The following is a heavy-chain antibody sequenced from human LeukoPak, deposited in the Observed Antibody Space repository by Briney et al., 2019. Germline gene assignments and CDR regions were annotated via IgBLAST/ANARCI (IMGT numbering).Heavy chain of an antibody. Sequence: PGGSLRLSCAASGFTFTSYTMNWVRQAPGKGLEWVSSISSSSSYIYYVDSLKGRFTISRDNAKSSLYLQMSSLRAEDTAVYYCASGDSAVTFFDYWGQGTLVTVSS. D-gene: IGHD4-23*01. CDR3: ASGDSAVTFFDY. V-gene: IGHV3-21*01. CDR2: ISSSSSYI. J-gene: IGHJ4*02. CDR1: GFTFTSYT.